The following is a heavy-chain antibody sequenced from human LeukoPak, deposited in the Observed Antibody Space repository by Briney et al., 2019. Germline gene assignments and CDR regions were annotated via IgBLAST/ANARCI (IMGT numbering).Heavy chain of an antibody. Sequence: PGGSLRLSCAASGFTFSSYGMSWVRQAPGKGLEWVSAIRGSGGSTYYADSVKGRFTISRDNSKNTLYLQMNSPRAEDTAVYYCAKGIQVWPRGIDYWGQGTLVTVSS. CDR3: AKGIQVWPRGIDY. V-gene: IGHV3-23*01. D-gene: IGHD5-18*01. CDR2: IRGSGGST. CDR1: GFTFSSYG. J-gene: IGHJ4*02.